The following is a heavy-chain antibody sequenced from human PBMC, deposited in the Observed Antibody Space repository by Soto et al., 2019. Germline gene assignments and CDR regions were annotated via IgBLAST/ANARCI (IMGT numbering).Heavy chain of an antibody. V-gene: IGHV3-7*03. J-gene: IGHJ4*02. CDR2: ISPEGSEK. Sequence: EVQLVESGGGLVQPGGSLRLSCAVSGFLFSDYWMTWVRQAPGKGLEWVATISPEGSEKYYVYSLKGRFTISRDNAKNSLFLQMITLSAEDTAFYYCARDRFDYWGLGTLITVSS. CDR1: GFLFSDYW. CDR3: ARDRFDY.